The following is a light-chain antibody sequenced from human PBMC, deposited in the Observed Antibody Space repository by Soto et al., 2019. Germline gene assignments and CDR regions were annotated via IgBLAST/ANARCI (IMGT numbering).Light chain of an antibody. Sequence: QSALTQPASVSGSPGQSITISCTGTSSDVGGYNYVSWYQQHPGKAPKLMIYDVSNRPSGVPDRFSGSKSGNTASLTVSGLQAEDEADYYCTSYAGTYSFFYVFGTGTKLTVL. CDR3: TSYAGTYSFFYV. CDR2: DVS. CDR1: SSDVGGYNY. V-gene: IGLV2-8*01. J-gene: IGLJ1*01.